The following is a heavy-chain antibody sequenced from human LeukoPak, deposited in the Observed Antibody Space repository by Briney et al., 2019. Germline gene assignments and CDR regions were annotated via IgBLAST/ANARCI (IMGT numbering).Heavy chain of an antibody. V-gene: IGHV3-30-3*01. CDR2: ISDDGNNK. D-gene: IGHD1-26*01. J-gene: IGHJ6*02. CDR1: GFTFSDYA. CDR3: AQSNPTEDNLGDYYYYYGMDV. Sequence: PGGSLRLSCAASGFTFSDYAIHWVRQAPGKGLEWVAAISDDGNNKEYADSVKGRFTISRDNSKSTVYLQVNSLRGEDTAVFYCAQSNPTEDNLGDYYYYYGMDVWGQGTTVTVSS.